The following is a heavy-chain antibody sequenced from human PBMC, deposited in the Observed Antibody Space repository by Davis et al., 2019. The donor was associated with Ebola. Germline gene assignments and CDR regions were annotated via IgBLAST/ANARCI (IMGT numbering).Heavy chain of an antibody. J-gene: IGHJ5*02. CDR3: ARAAGEQLVLSWFDP. V-gene: IGHV1-69*02. Sequence: SVKVSCKASGGTFSSYTISWVRQAPGQGLEWMGRIIPILGIANYAQKFQGRVTMTEDTSTDTAYMELSSLRSDDTAVYYCARAAGEQLVLSWFDPWGQGTLVTVSS. CDR2: IIPILGIA. CDR1: GGTFSSYT. D-gene: IGHD6-13*01.